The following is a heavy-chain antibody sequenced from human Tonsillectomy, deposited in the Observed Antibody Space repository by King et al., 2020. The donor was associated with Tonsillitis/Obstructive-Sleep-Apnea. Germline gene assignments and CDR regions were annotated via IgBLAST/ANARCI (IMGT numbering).Heavy chain of an antibody. V-gene: IGHV4-34*01. CDR1: GGSFSGYF. D-gene: IGHD3-22*01. CDR2: INHSGST. Sequence: VQLQQWGAGLLKPSETLPLTCAVYGGSFSGYFWSWIRQPPGKGLEWIGEINHSGSTNYNPSLKSRVTISLDTSKNQFSLSLSSVTAADTAMYYCAREYFYHSSGYYDYWGQGTLVTVSS. CDR3: AREYFYHSSGYYDY. J-gene: IGHJ4*02.